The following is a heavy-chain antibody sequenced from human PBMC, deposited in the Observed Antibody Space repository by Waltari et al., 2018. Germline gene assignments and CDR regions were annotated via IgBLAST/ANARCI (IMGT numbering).Heavy chain of an antibody. J-gene: IGHJ3*02. CDR2: IYYSGST. CDR3: ARRGDGYNGDAFDI. CDR1: GGSISSSSYS. V-gene: IGHV4-39*07. D-gene: IGHD5-12*01. Sequence: QLQLQESGPGLVKPSETLSLTCTVSGGSISSSSYSWGWIRQPPGKGLEWIGSIYYSGSTYYNPSLKSRVTISVDTSKNQFSLKLSSVTAADTAVYYCARRGDGYNGDAFDIWGQGTMVTVSS.